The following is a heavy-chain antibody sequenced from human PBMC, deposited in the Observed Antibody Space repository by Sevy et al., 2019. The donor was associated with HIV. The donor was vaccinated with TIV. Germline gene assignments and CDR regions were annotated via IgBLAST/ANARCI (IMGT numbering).Heavy chain of an antibody. CDR3: TRDDGSYSDY. Sequence: SETLSLTCTVSGGSISSSTYYWGWIRQPPGKGLEWIGSIYYSGSTYYNPSLKSRVTISVDTSKNQFSLKLNSVTAADTAVYYCTRDDGSYSDYWGQGTLVTVSS. CDR2: IYYSGST. V-gene: IGHV4-39*01. D-gene: IGHD1-26*01. CDR1: GGSISSSTYY. J-gene: IGHJ4*02.